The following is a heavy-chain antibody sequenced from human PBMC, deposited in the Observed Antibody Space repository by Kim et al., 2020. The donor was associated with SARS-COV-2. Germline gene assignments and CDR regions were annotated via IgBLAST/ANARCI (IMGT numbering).Heavy chain of an antibody. Sequence: GGSLRLSCAASGFTFSSYSMNWVRQAPGKGLEWVSSVSSSSSYIYYADSVKGRFTISRDNAKNSLYLQMNSLRAEDTAVYYCARDPGGEELDYWGQGTLVTVSS. V-gene: IGHV3-21*01. D-gene: IGHD4-17*01. CDR2: VSSSSSYI. J-gene: IGHJ4*02. CDR1: GFTFSSYS. CDR3: ARDPGGEELDY.